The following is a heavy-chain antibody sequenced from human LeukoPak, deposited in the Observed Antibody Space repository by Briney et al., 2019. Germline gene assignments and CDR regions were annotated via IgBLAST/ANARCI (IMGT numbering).Heavy chain of an antibody. CDR1: GFTLSSYA. CDR2: ISGSGGST. J-gene: IGHJ4*02. D-gene: IGHD3-22*01. CDR3: AKGGIDYYDSSGYYPFDY. V-gene: IGHV3-23*01. Sequence: PGGSLGLSCAASGFTLSSYAMSWVRQAPGKGLEWVSAISGSGGSTYYADSVKGRFTISRDNSKNTLYLQMNSLRAEDTAVYYCAKGGIDYYDSSGYYPFDYWGQGTLVTVSS.